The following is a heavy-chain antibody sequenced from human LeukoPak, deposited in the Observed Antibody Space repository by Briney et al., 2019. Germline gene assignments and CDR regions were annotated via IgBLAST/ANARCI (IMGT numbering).Heavy chain of an antibody. V-gene: IGHV3-23*01. J-gene: IGHJ5*02. CDR3: AKDTVAVAALFDP. D-gene: IGHD6-19*01. Sequence: GGSLRLSCAASGFTFSSYAMSWVRQAPGKGLEWLSSISGSGSSTYYADSVKGRFTISRDNSKNTLYLQMNSLRAEDTAVCYCAKDTVAVAALFDPWGQGTLVTVSS. CDR2: ISGSGSST. CDR1: GFTFSSYA.